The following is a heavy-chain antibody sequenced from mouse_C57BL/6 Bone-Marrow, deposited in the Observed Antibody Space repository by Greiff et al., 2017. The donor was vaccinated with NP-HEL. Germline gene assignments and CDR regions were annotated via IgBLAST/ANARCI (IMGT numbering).Heavy chain of an antibody. J-gene: IGHJ4*01. Sequence: VQLKESGAELVRPGASVKLSCTVSGFNIKDDYMHWVKQRPEQGLEWIGWIDPENGDTEYASQFQGTATITADTSSNTAYLQLSSLTSEDTAVDYCTTGGSSPYAMDYWGQGTSVTVSS. CDR3: TTGGSSPYAMDY. V-gene: IGHV14-4*01. CDR1: GFNIKDDY. D-gene: IGHD1-1*01. CDR2: IDPENGDT.